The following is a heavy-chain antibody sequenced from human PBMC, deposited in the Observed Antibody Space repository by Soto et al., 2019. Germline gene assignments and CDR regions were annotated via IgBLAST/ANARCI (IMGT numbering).Heavy chain of an antibody. CDR2: MNPNSGNT. D-gene: IGHD6-13*01. Sequence: GASVKLSCKASGYTFTSYDINWVRQATGQGLEWMGWMNPNSGNTGYAQKFQGRVTMTRNTSISTAYMELSSLRSEDTAVYYCARGPLRSAAGKGYLFDPWGQGTLVTVSA. CDR1: GYTFTSYD. V-gene: IGHV1-8*01. J-gene: IGHJ5*02. CDR3: ARGPLRSAAGKGYLFDP.